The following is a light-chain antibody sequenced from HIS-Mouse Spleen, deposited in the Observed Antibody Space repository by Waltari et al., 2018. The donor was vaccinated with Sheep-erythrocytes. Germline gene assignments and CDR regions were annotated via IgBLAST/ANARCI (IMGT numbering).Light chain of an antibody. J-gene: IGLJ3*02. V-gene: IGLV2-8*01. CDR2: EVS. CDR3: SSYAGSNNWV. Sequence: QSALTQPPSASGSPGQSVTISCTGTSSDVGGYNYVSWYQQHPGKAPTLMIYEVSKRPSGVPDRFSGSKAGNTASLTGSGLQAEDEADYYCSSYAGSNNWVFGGGTKLTVL. CDR1: SSDVGGYNY.